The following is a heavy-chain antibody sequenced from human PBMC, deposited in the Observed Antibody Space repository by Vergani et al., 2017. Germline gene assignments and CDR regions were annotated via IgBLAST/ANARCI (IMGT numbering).Heavy chain of an antibody. CDR1: GFTFQAFA. J-gene: IGHJ2*01. D-gene: IGHD3-16*01. CDR3: VKDNDYDADGPFDL. V-gene: IGHV3-9*01. CDR2: IDRNYGVK. Sequence: EVQLLESGGALVQPGKSLRLSCAASGFTFQAFAFPWVRQVSGRGLEWVSGIDRNYGVKNGNSFEGRFSISRDNAKKAVFLQMNNLRHEDTALYFCVKDNDYDADGPFDLWGRGTLVTVSS.